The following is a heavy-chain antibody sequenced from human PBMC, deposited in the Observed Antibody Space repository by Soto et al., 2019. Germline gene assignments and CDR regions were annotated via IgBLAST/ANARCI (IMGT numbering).Heavy chain of an antibody. CDR2: IYNSGST. D-gene: IGHD2-2*01. V-gene: IGHV4-31*03. Sequence: QVQLQESGPGLVKPSQTLSLTCSVSGGSISSGGYYCCLIRQPAGKGLEWIGYIYNSGSTFYNPSLKSRVTMSVDTSKNQFSLKLSSVTAADTAVYDCARELGLLVPVGIVNSFDIWGQGTMVTVSS. CDR3: ARELGLLVPVGIVNSFDI. CDR1: GGSISSGGYY. J-gene: IGHJ3*02.